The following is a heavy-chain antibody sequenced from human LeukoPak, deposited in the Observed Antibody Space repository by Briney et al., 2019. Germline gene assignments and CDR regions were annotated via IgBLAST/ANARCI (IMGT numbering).Heavy chain of an antibody. CDR3: ARESGGSGYYYGMDV. CDR2: FYSGGST. V-gene: IGHV3-53*05. D-gene: IGHD2-15*01. J-gene: IGHJ6*02. CDR1: GFTVSSNY. Sequence: PGGSLRLSCAASGFTVSSNYMNWVRQAPGKGLEWVSVFYSGGSTFYADSVKGRFIISRDNSKNTLYLQMNSLRVEDTAVYYCARESGGSGYYYGMDVWGQGTTVTVSS.